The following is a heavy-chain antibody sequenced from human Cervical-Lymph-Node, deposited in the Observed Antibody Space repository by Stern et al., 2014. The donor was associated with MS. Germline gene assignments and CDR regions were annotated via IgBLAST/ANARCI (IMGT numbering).Heavy chain of an antibody. J-gene: IGHJ4*02. CDR2: IIPIFGTA. Sequence: VQLLESGAEVKKPGSSVKVSCKASGGTFNTNVIRWVRQAPGQGLEWMGGIIPIFGTAIYAKKFQGRVTITANESTRPVHRELSSLRSEDTAVYYCARAAYSTSSYNYWGQGTLVIVSS. CDR1: GGTFNTNV. V-gene: IGHV1-69*01. D-gene: IGHD6-6*01. CDR3: ARAAYSTSSYNY.